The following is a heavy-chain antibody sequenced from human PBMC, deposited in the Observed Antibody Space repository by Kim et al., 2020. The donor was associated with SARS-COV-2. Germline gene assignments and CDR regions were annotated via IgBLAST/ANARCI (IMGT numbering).Heavy chain of an antibody. CDR3: ARAADDFWSGYYWFDP. D-gene: IGHD3-3*01. V-gene: IGHV4-30-2*01. Sequence: LKSRVTISVDRSKNQFSLKLSSVTAADTAVYYCARAADDFWSGYYWFDPWGQGTLVTVSS. J-gene: IGHJ5*02.